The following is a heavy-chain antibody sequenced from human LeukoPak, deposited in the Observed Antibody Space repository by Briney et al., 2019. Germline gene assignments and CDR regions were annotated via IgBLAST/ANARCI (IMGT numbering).Heavy chain of an antibody. CDR1: GYTFTSYG. CDR2: ISAYNGNT. CDR3: ARVNRRLLWFGESDY. Sequence: ASVKVSCKASGYTFTSYGISWVRQAPGQGLEWMGWISAYNGNTNYAQKLQGRVTMTTDTSTSTAYMELRSLRSDDTAVYYCARVNRRLLWFGESDYWGQGTLVTVSS. V-gene: IGHV1-18*01. D-gene: IGHD3-10*01. J-gene: IGHJ4*02.